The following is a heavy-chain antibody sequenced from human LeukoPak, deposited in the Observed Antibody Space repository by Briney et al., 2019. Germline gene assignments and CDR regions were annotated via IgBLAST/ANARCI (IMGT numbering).Heavy chain of an antibody. CDR2: IYTSGST. V-gene: IGHV4-61*02. CDR1: GGSISSGSYY. D-gene: IGHD3-3*01. J-gene: IGHJ3*02. Sequence: SETLSLTCTVSGGSISSGSYYWSWIRQPAGKGLEWIGRIYTSGSTNYNPSLKSRVTISVDTSKNQFSLKLSSVTAADTAVYYCARHYTWIVRDDAFDIRGQGTMVTVSS. CDR3: ARHYTWIVRDDAFDI.